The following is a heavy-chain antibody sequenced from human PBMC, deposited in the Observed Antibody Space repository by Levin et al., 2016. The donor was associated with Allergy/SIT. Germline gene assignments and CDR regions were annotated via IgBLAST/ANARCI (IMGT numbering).Heavy chain of an antibody. CDR1: GGSFSGYY. Sequence: SETLSLTCAVYGGSFSGYYWSWIRQPPGKGLEWIGEINHSGSTNYNPSLKSRVTISVDTSKNQFSLKLSPVTAADTAVYYCARGRRYSYGNIDYWGQGTLVTVSS. CDR3: ARGRRYSYGNIDY. J-gene: IGHJ4*02. D-gene: IGHD5-18*01. V-gene: IGHV4-34*01. CDR2: INHSGST.